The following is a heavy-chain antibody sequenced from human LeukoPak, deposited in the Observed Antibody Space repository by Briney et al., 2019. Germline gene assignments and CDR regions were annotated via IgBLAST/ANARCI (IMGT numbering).Heavy chain of an antibody. Sequence: GGSLRLSCAASGFIFTDYYIDWVRQAPGKGLEWVGRSRNRANSYTPEYAASVNGRFTVSRDDSRDSVFLQMNSLKTEDTAVYYCARSPSSGRAAFDIWGQGTMVTVSS. J-gene: IGHJ3*02. CDR1: GFIFTDYY. CDR2: SRNRANSYTP. D-gene: IGHD5-12*01. V-gene: IGHV3-72*01. CDR3: ARSPSSGRAAFDI.